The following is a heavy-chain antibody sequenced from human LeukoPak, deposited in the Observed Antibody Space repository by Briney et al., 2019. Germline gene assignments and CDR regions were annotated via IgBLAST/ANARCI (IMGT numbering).Heavy chain of an antibody. D-gene: IGHD3-22*01. CDR3: ARLHDSSGYYYPDY. J-gene: IGHJ4*02. Sequence: TWVRQHPGKGLEWIGYIYYSGSTYYNPSLKSRVTISVDTSKNQFSLKLSSVTAADTAVYYCARLHDSSGYYYPDYWGQGTLVTVSS. V-gene: IGHV4-31*02. CDR2: IYYSGST.